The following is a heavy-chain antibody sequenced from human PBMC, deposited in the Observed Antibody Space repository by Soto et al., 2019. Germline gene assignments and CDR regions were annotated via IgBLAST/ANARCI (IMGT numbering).Heavy chain of an antibody. CDR3: ASDPDIVVVVAAFTPFFDI. D-gene: IGHD2-15*01. Sequence: GGSVRLSCAASGFTFSSYGMHWVRQAPGKGLEWVAVISYDGSNKYYADSVKGRFTISRDNSKNTLYLQMNSLRAEDTAVYYCASDPDIVVVVAAFTPFFDIWGQGTMVTVSS. J-gene: IGHJ3*02. CDR2: ISYDGSNK. V-gene: IGHV3-30*03. CDR1: GFTFSSYG.